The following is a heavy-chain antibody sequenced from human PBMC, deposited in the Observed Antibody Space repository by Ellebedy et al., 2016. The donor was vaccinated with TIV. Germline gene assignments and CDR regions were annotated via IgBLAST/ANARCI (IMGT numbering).Heavy chain of an antibody. J-gene: IGHJ5*02. CDR2: ISGSGGST. CDR1: GFTFSSYA. V-gene: IGHV3-23*01. Sequence: GESLKISXAASGFTFSSYAMSWVRQAPGKGLEWVSAISGSGGSTYYADSVQGRFTISRDNSKNTLYLQMNSLRAEDTAVYYCALEYCGGDCYPEPNWFDPWGQGTLVTVSS. D-gene: IGHD2-21*02. CDR3: ALEYCGGDCYPEPNWFDP.